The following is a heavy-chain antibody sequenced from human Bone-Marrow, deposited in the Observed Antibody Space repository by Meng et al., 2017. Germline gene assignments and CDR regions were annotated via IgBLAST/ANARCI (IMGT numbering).Heavy chain of an antibody. CDR2: VSSSSSYI. Sequence: GESLKISCAASGFTFRTYTMNWVRQAPGKGLEWVSGVSSSSSYIYYADSVRGRFTISRDNAKNSLYLQMDSLRPEDTALYYCVQDRTYDFGANSYFQHWGQGTLVTVSS. D-gene: IGHD4-23*01. CDR1: GFTFRTYT. V-gene: IGHV3-21*04. J-gene: IGHJ1*01. CDR3: VQDRTYDFGANSYFQH.